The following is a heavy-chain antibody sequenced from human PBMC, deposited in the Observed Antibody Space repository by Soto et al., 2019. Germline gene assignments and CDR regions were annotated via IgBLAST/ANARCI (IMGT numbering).Heavy chain of an antibody. Sequence: PSETLSLTCTVSGGSISSGGYYWSWIRQHPGKGLEWIGYIDYSGSAYYNPSLKSRVTISVDSSKNQFSLKLSSVTAAETALYYCARHGYCSSSSCYYNWFNPWAQGTLVTVSS. V-gene: IGHV4-31*03. J-gene: IGHJ5*02. CDR1: GGSISSGGYY. CDR3: ARHGYCSSSSCYYNWFNP. D-gene: IGHD2-2*03. CDR2: IDYSGSA.